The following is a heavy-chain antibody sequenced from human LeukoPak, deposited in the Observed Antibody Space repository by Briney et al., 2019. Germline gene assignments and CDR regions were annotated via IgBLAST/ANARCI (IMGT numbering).Heavy chain of an antibody. V-gene: IGHV3-21*01. CDR1: GFTLSSYS. D-gene: IGHD4-17*01. J-gene: IGHJ4*02. CDR2: ISSSSSYR. CDR3: ARGMTTVTTWVDY. Sequence: PGGSLRLSCAASGFTLSSYSMNWVRQAPGKGLEWVSSISSSSSYRYYADSVKGRFTISRDNAKNSLYLQMNSLRAEDTAVYYCARGMTTVTTWVDYWGQGTLVTVSS.